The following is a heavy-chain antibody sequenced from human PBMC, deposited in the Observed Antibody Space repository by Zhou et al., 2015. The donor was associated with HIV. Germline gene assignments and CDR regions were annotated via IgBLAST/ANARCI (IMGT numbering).Heavy chain of an antibody. Sequence: QVQLVQSGAEVKKPGASVKVSCKASGYSFSTYVIHWVRQAPGXRLEWMGWINGGSGYTEYSQNFQGRVTFTRDTSATTAFMELSSLRSEDTAVYYCARDLYQGNGYYGGVYNFFDHWGQGTLVTVSS. J-gene: IGHJ4*01. CDR2: INGGSGYT. CDR1: GYSFSTYV. V-gene: IGHV1-3*01. CDR3: ARDLYQGNGYYGGVYNFFDH. D-gene: IGHD1-26*01.